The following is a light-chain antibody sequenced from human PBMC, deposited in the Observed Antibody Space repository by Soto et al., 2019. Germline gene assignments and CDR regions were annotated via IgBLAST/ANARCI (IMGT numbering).Light chain of an antibody. Sequence: QSALTQPASVSGSPGQSITITCTGSSNDVGSYKYVSWYQQHPGQAPKLMTYDVNNRPSGVSDRFSGSKSGNTASLTIAGLQAEDEADYYCCSYTSSNTVVFGGGTKLTVL. CDR3: CSYTSSNTVV. CDR2: DVN. J-gene: IGLJ3*02. CDR1: SNDVGSYKY. V-gene: IGLV2-14*03.